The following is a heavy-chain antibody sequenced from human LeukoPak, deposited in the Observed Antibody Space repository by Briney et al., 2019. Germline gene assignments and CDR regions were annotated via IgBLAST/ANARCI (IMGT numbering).Heavy chain of an antibody. V-gene: IGHV1-18*01. CDR2: ISAYNGNT. Sequence: ASVKVSCKASGYTFTSYGISWVRQAPGQGLEWMGWISAYNGNTNFAQKLQGRVTMTTDTSTSTAYMELRRLRSDDTAVYYCTYRSTSSPLYYYYGMDVWGEGTTVTVSS. D-gene: IGHD2-2*01. CDR1: GYTFTSYG. J-gene: IGHJ6*04. CDR3: TYRSTSSPLYYYYGMDV.